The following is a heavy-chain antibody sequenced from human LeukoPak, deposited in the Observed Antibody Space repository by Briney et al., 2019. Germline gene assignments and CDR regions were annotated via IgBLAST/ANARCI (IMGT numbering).Heavy chain of an antibody. Sequence: GGSLRLSCAASGFTFSRYWMTWVRQAPGQGLEWVASISQDGSEKRYSDSVKGRFTISRDNAKNSVFLQMNSLRAEDTAVYYCATGRLFTSSLAPAPFDYWGQGTLVTVSS. D-gene: IGHD2-2*01. J-gene: IGHJ4*02. CDR1: GFTFSRYW. V-gene: IGHV3-7*04. CDR3: ATGRLFTSSLAPAPFDY. CDR2: ISQDGSEK.